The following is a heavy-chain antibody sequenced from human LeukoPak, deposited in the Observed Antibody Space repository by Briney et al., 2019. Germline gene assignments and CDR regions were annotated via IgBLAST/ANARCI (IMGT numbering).Heavy chain of an antibody. CDR3: APRVVGSAPFDY. D-gene: IGHD2-15*01. CDR1: GFTFSTYA. J-gene: IGHJ4*02. V-gene: IGHV3-23*01. CDR2: ISGSTGRT. Sequence: PGGSLRLSCAASGFTFSTYAMSWVRQAPGKGLEWVSAISGSTGRTYYADSVKGRITISRDNSNNTLYLQMNNLRAEDTAVYYCAPRVVGSAPFDYWGQGTLVTVSS.